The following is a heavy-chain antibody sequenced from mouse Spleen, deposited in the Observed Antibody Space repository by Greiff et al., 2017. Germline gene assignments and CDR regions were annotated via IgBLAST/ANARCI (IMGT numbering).Heavy chain of an antibody. CDR2: IWSDGST. Sequence: VKLVESGPGLVAPSQSLSITCTVSGFSLTNYAVHWVRQSPGKGLEWLGVIWSDGSTDYNAAFISRLSISKDNSKSQVFFKMNSLQADDTAIYYCASPYGNYEAWFAYWGQGTLVTVSA. V-gene: IGHV2-4-1*01. CDR1: GFSLTNYA. CDR3: ASPYGNYEAWFAY. D-gene: IGHD2-1*01. J-gene: IGHJ3*01.